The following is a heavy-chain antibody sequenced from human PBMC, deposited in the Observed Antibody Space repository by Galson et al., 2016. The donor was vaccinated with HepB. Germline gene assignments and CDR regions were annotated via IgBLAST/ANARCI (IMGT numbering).Heavy chain of an antibody. Sequence: SLRLSCAASGFTFSTNAMSWVRQAPGKGLEWVSSIYESVGSTYYADSVKGRFTISRDNSKNTLSLQMSSLRAEDTAVYYCVKQIDRGTLDRWGQGTLVIVSS. V-gene: IGHV3-23*01. CDR1: GFTFSTNA. CDR2: IYESVGST. D-gene: IGHD3-10*01. CDR3: VKQIDRGTLDR. J-gene: IGHJ5*02.